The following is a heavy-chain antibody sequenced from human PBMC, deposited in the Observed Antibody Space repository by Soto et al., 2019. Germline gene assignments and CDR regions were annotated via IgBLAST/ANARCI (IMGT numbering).Heavy chain of an antibody. D-gene: IGHD4-17*01. CDR2: IDWDDDK. CDR1: GFSLSTIGMR. J-gene: IGHJ4*02. V-gene: IGHV2-70*04. Sequence: VSGPTLVNPTQTLTLTCTFSGFSLSTIGMRVYWIRQAPGKALEWLARIDWDDDKFYSSSLKTRLTISKDTSKNQVVLTMANMDPEDTATYYCARSFSANGDQKGEDWGQGTLVTVSS. CDR3: ARSFSANGDQKGED.